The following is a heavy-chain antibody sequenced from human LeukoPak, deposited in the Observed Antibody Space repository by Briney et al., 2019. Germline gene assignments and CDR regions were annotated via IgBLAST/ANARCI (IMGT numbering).Heavy chain of an antibody. V-gene: IGHV3-23*01. CDR2: ITVCGGDT. Sequence: PGGSLRLSCAASGFTFSNSAMSWVRQAPGKGLEWVSVITVCGGDTQSAESVKGRFTISRDNSRNTLYLQMNSLRADDTAIYYCAQARGDTNWTFDYWGQGGLVTVCS. CDR1: GFTFSNSA. J-gene: IGHJ4*02. D-gene: IGHD1-1*01. CDR3: AQARGDTNWTFDY.